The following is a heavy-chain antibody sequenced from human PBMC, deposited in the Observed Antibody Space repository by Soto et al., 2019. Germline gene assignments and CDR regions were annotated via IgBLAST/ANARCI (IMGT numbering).Heavy chain of an antibody. J-gene: IGHJ6*02. CDR1: GGSISSGGYY. CDR2: IYYSGST. Sequence: SETLSLTCTVSGGSISSGGYYWSWIRQHPGKGLEWIGYIYYSGSTYYNPSLKSRVTISVDTSKNQFSLKLSSVTAADTAVYYCARGFGSHYYYYGMDVWGQGTTVTVSS. V-gene: IGHV4-61*08. CDR3: ARGFGSHYYYYGMDV. D-gene: IGHD3-16*01.